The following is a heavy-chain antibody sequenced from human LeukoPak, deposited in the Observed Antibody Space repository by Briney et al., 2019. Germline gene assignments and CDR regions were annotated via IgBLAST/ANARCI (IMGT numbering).Heavy chain of an antibody. CDR1: GFTFSSYW. CDR2: IKQDGSEK. V-gene: IGHV3-7*01. D-gene: IGHD2-15*01. CDR3: ARDCGSGSCYSWEIRGYYFYMDV. J-gene: IGHJ6*03. Sequence: GGSLRLSCAASGFTFSSYWMSWVRQAPGKGLEWVANIKQDGSEKYYVDSVKGRFTISRDNAKNSLYLQMNSLRAEDTAVYYCARDCGSGSCYSWEIRGYYFYMDVWGKGTTVTISS.